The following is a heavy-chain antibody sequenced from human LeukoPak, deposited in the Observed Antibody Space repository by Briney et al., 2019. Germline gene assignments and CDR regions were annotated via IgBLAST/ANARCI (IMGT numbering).Heavy chain of an antibody. V-gene: IGHV3-7*01. CDR3: ARDFRFVEDY. D-gene: IGHD6-6*01. J-gene: IGHJ4*02. CDR2: IKQDGSEK. Sequence: GGSLRLSCAASGFPLSTYWMTWVRQAPGKGLEWVANIKQDGSEKYYLDSVKGRFTISRDNAKNSLYLQMNSLRAEDTAIYYRARDFRFVEDYWGQGTLVTVSS. CDR1: GFPLSTYW.